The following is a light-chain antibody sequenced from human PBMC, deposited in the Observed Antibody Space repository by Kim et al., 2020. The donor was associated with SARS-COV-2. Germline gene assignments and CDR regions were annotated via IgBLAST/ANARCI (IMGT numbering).Light chain of an antibody. CDR2: AAS. J-gene: IGKJ4*01. V-gene: IGKV1-9*01. Sequence: ASVGDSVAITRRAGQGIGDYLVWYQQNPGKAPRLLIYAASTLLSGVPSRFSGSGSGTEFTLTITTLQPEDFATYFCQRYSFYPRTFGEGTKVDIK. CDR1: QGIGDY. CDR3: QRYSFYPRT.